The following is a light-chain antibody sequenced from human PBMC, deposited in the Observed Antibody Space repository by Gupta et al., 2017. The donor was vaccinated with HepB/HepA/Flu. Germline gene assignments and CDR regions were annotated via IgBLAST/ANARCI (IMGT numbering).Light chain of an antibody. Sequence: EIVLTQSPGTLSWSPGEGATLSCRASQSVSSSYLAWYQQKPGQAPRLLIYGASSRATGIPERFSGSGSGTDFTLTISRLEPEDFAVYYCQQYGSSPGSFGQGTKLEIK. CDR1: QSVSSSY. V-gene: IGKV3-20*01. J-gene: IGKJ2*04. CDR2: GAS. CDR3: QQYGSSPGS.